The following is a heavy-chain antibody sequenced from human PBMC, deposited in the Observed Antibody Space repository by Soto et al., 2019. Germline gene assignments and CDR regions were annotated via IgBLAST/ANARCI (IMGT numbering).Heavy chain of an antibody. D-gene: IGHD1-26*01. V-gene: IGHV3-23*01. CDR3: AKAYSNTWPNDWFDP. CDR2: ITGSGAGS. J-gene: IGHJ5*02. CDR1: GFTFSSYA. Sequence: EVQLLESGGGGLQPGGSRRLSLAPPGFTFSSYALKGFAQAPGKGLEWVSGITGSGAGSYYSDSVKGRFTISRDNSKNTLYLQMNSLRAEDTAVYYCAKAYSNTWPNDWFDPWGQGTLVTVSS.